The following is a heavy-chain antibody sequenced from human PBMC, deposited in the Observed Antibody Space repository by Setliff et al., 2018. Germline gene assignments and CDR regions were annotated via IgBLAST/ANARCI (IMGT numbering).Heavy chain of an antibody. D-gene: IGHD1-26*01. J-gene: IGHJ1*01. CDR2: VDHSDYA. CDR1: GDSIGNYY. CDR3: ARQKEYSGRSCFQH. Sequence: ASETLSLTCNVSGDSIGNYYWSWLRQSPGRGLEWIGYVDHSDYANYNPSLKRRVTISVDTSKNQFSLRLSLVTAADTATYYCARQKEYSGRSCFQHWGQGIPVTVSS. V-gene: IGHV4-59*08.